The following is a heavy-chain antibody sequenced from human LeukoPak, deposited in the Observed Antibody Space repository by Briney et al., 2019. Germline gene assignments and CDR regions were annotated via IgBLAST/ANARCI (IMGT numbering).Heavy chain of an antibody. Sequence: ASVKVSCKASGYSFNNYAMQWVRQAPGQRLEWMGWINCGNGKTKYPEKFQGTVTITRDTSATTAYMDLSSLRSEDTAVYYCARSIWYNRQYYFDYWGQGTLVTVSS. CDR2: INCGNGKT. V-gene: IGHV1-3*01. CDR1: GYSFNNYA. CDR3: ARSIWYNRQYYFDY. J-gene: IGHJ4*02. D-gene: IGHD6-13*01.